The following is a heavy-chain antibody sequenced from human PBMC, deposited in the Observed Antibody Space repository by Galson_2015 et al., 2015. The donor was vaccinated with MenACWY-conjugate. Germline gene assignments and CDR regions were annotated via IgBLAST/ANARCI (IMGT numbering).Heavy chain of an antibody. CDR2: IYYSGST. Sequence: ETLSLTCTVSGGSISSSSYYWGWIRQPPGKGLEWIGSIYYSGSTYYNPSLKSRVTISVDTSKNQFSLKLSSVTAADTAVYYCARERIAVGPSRRGNSGVADYWGQGTLVTVSS. CDR1: GGSISSSSYY. D-gene: IGHD6-19*01. CDR3: ARERIAVGPSRRGNSGVADY. V-gene: IGHV4-39*07. J-gene: IGHJ4*02.